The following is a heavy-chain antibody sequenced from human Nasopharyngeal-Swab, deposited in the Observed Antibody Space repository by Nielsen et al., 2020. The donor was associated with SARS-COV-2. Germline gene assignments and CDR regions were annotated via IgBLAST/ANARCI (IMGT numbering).Heavy chain of an antibody. V-gene: IGHV1-69*13. CDR2: IIPVFGTP. CDR1: GGTFRNSG. J-gene: IGHJ4*02. D-gene: IGHD6-13*01. CDR3: ARKLQLVRPFDY. Sequence: SVKVSCKSSGGTFRNSGFSWVRQAPGQGLEWMGGIIPVFGTPLYAQKFQGRVTISADESTTTTYMELSSLRSQDTAVYYCARKLQLVRPFDYWGQGTLVTVSS.